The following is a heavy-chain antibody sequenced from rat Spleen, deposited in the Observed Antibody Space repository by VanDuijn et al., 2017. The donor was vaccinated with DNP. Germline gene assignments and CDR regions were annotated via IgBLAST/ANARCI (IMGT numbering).Heavy chain of an antibody. CDR3: ARWGQLSPDYALDA. CDR1: GFNFNDYW. D-gene: IGHD1-4*01. CDR2: INKDSSTI. V-gene: IGHV4-2*01. Sequence: EVKLVESGGGLVQPGRSLKLSCAASGFNFNDYWMGWVRQAPGKGLEWIGEINKDSSTINYTPSLKDKFTISRDNAQNTLYLQMSTLGSEDTAIYYCARWGQLSPDYALDAWGQGTSVTVSS. J-gene: IGHJ4*01.